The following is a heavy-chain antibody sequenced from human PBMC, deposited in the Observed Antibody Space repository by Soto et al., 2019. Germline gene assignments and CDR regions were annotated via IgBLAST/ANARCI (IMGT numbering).Heavy chain of an antibody. CDR3: ARQTIPWPYYFDH. CDR2: IHHSGST. Sequence: QVQLQESGPGLVKPSGTLSLTCAVSGGSIGSSNWWNWVRQAPGKGLEWIGEIHHSGSTNYNPSLKSRVTISVDKSKNHFSLKLTSVPAADTGVYYCARQTIPWPYYFDHWGQGTLVTVSS. CDR1: GGSIGSSNW. J-gene: IGHJ4*02. D-gene: IGHD2-2*02. V-gene: IGHV4-4*02.